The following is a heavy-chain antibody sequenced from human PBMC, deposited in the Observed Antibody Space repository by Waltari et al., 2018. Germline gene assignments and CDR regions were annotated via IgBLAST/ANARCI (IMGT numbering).Heavy chain of an antibody. CDR1: GFTFSSYW. J-gene: IGHJ4*02. CDR3: AARALHAPY. CDR2: IDSQGDT. Sequence: EVQLVESGGGLVQPGGSLRLSCAASGFTFSSYWMSWVRQAPGKGLEWVSLIDSQGDTAYADSVKGRFTISRDSSRNTLYLQMNSLRAEDTAVYYCAARALHAPYWGQGALVTVSS. V-gene: IGHV3-66*01.